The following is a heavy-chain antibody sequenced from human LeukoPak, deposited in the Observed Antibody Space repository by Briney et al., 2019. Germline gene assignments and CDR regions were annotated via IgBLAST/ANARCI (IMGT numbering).Heavy chain of an antibody. Sequence: SETLSLTCTVSGGSISTYYWSWIRQPAGNGLEWIGRVHTSGTTHYNPSLQSRVTMSVDKSKNQFSLKLRSVTAADTAVYYCAREWHHVFDYWGQGNLVTVSS. CDR2: VHTSGTT. CDR3: AREWHHVFDY. CDR1: GGSISTYY. V-gene: IGHV4-4*07. D-gene: IGHD5-12*01. J-gene: IGHJ4*02.